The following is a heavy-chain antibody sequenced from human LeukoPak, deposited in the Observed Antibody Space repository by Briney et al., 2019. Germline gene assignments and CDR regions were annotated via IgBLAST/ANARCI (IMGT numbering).Heavy chain of an antibody. CDR1: GYTFAAYS. V-gene: IGHV1-18*01. Sequence: ASVKVSCKASGYTFAAYSISWVRQAPGQGLEWMGWISAYNSNSDSAHKLQGRLTMTTDASTSTAYMDLRSLTSDDTAVYFCTTSGFGSSWYDFWGQGTVVTVSS. D-gene: IGHD6-13*01. CDR2: ISAYNSNS. J-gene: IGHJ4*02. CDR3: TTSGFGSSWYDF.